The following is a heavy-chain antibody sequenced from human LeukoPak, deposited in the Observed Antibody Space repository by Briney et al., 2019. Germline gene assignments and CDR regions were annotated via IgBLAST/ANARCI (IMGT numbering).Heavy chain of an antibody. CDR3: ARTVDQSVQDGFDY. Sequence: KTGGSLRLSCAASGFTFNSYAMSWVRQAPGKGLEWVSSISSTGRYIYYADLVKGRFTISKDNARNSLYLQMSSLRAEDTAVYYCARTVDQSVQDGFDYWGQGTLVTVSS. CDR2: ISSTGRYI. CDR1: GFTFNSYA. J-gene: IGHJ4*02. V-gene: IGHV3-21*01. D-gene: IGHD4-17*01.